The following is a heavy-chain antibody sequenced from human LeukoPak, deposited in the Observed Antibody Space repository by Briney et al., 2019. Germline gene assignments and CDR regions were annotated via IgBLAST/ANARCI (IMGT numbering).Heavy chain of an antibody. V-gene: IGHV3-33*01. CDR3: ARDMTFGVDTAMVGDY. CDR2: IWYDGSNK. J-gene: IGHJ4*02. Sequence: GRSLRLSCAASGFTFSSYGMHWVRRAPGKGLEWVAVIWYDGSNKYYADSVKGRFTISRDNSKNTLYLQMNSLRAEDTAVYYCARDMTFGVDTAMVGDYWGERPLLTVSS. D-gene: IGHD5-18*01. CDR1: GFTFSSYG.